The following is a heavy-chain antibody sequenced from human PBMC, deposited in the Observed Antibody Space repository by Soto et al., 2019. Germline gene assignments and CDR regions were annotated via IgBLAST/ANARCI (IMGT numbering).Heavy chain of an antibody. J-gene: IGHJ4*02. Sequence: QVQLEESGGGVVQPGRSLRLSCEASGFTFNTYSMHWVRQPPGKGLEWLAAIWYDGTQKYYADSVKGRFIISRDNSKKTLYWEMNSLRAEDTAVYYCARAGGTTVTGLWHFDSWGQGTLVTVSS. V-gene: IGHV3-33*01. D-gene: IGHD4-17*01. CDR1: GFTFNTYS. CDR3: ARAGGTTVTGLWHFDS. CDR2: IWYDGTQK.